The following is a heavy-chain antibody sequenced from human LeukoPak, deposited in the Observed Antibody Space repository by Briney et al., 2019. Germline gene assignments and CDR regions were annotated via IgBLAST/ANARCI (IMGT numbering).Heavy chain of an antibody. CDR1: GGSISSYY. CDR2: IYYSGST. V-gene: IGHV4-59*01. Sequence: WETLSLTCTVSGGSISSYYWSWIRQPPGKGLEWIGYIYYSGSTNYNPSLKSRVTISVDTSKNQFSLKLSSVTAADTAVYYCAREYYYDSSGGVVAFDIWGQGTMVTVSS. J-gene: IGHJ3*02. D-gene: IGHD3-22*01. CDR3: AREYYYDSSGGVVAFDI.